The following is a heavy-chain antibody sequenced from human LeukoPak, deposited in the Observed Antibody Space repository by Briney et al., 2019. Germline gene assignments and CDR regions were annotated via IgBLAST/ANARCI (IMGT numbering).Heavy chain of an antibody. J-gene: IGHJ3*02. CDR3: ARHLNYYDSSGYYSDAFDI. CDR1: GGSISSSSYY. Sequence: PSETLSLTCTVPGGSISSSSYYWGWIRQPPGKGLEWIGSIYYSGSTYYNPSLKSRVTISVDTSKNQFSLKLSSVTAADTAVYYCARHLNYYDSSGYYSDAFDIWGQGTMVTVSS. D-gene: IGHD3-22*01. V-gene: IGHV4-39*01. CDR2: IYYSGST.